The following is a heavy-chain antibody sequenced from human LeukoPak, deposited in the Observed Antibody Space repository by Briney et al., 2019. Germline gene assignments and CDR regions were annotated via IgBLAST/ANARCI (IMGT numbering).Heavy chain of an antibody. Sequence: GTSLRLSCAAHGFTISNFGMHWVRQAPGKGLEWVAFISYAESNKFYADSVKGRFTISRDNSKNTLSLHVNSLRTEDTAVYYCAKASGEAYYYEMDVWGQGTTVTVSS. CDR2: ISYAESNK. D-gene: IGHD2-15*01. J-gene: IGHJ6*02. CDR3: AKASGEAYYYEMDV. V-gene: IGHV3-30*18. CDR1: GFTISNFG.